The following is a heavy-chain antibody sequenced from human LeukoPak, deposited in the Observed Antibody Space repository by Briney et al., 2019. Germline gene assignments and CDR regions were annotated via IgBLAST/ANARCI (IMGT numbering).Heavy chain of an antibody. V-gene: IGHV3-23*01. Sequence: GGSLRLSCAASGFTFSSYAMSWVRQAPGKGLEWVSAISGSGGSTYYADSVKGRFTISRDNSRNTLYLQMNSLRAEDTAVYYCAKESTPYGDYNIDYWGQGTLVTVSS. CDR2: ISGSGGST. CDR1: GFTFSSYA. D-gene: IGHD4-17*01. J-gene: IGHJ4*02. CDR3: AKESTPYGDYNIDY.